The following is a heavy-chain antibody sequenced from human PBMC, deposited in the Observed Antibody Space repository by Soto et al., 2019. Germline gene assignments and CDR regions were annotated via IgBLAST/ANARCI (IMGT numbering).Heavy chain of an antibody. J-gene: IGHJ6*02. Sequence: QVQLVESGGGVVQPGRSLRLFCAASGFTFCTYGMHWVRQAPGKGLEWVAVISYDGSNKYYADSVKGRFTISRDNYKNTLYLQMNSLRAEDTAVYYCARVVTAAMYYYYAMDVWGQGTTVTVSS. D-gene: IGHD2-2*01. CDR3: ARVVTAAMYYYYAMDV. V-gene: IGHV3-30*03. CDR2: ISYDGSNK. CDR1: GFTFCTYG.